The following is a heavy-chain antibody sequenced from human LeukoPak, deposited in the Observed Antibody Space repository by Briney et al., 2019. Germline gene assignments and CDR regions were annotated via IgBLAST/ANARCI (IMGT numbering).Heavy chain of an antibody. V-gene: IGHV4-38-2*02. CDR3: AREADYYDSSGHAFDI. Sequence: SQTLSLTCTVSGFSIGGGYYWAWIRQPPGKGLEWIGTIYHGGTTYYPPSLDSRVTISVDTSKNQFSLKLSSVTAADTAVYYCAREADYYDSSGHAFDIWGQGTMVTVSS. CDR2: IYHGGTT. CDR1: GFSIGGGYY. J-gene: IGHJ3*02. D-gene: IGHD3-22*01.